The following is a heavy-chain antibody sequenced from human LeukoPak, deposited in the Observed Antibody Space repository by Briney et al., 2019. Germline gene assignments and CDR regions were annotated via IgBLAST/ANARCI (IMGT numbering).Heavy chain of an antibody. J-gene: IGHJ3*02. V-gene: IGHV3-30*14. CDR2: ISYDGSNK. CDR1: GFTFSSYA. D-gene: IGHD2-15*01. Sequence: GGSLRLSCAASGFTFSSYAMHWVRQAPGKGLEWVAVISYDGSNKYYADSVKGRFTISRDNSKNTLYLQMNSLRAEDTAVYYCARGGSRDAFDIWGQGTMVTVSS. CDR3: ARGGSRDAFDI.